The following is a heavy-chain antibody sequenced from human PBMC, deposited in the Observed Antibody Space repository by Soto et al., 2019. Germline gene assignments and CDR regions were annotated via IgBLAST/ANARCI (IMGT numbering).Heavy chain of an antibody. CDR3: ARHPGGGSGSYYGTVDY. D-gene: IGHD3-10*01. Sequence: PSETLSLTCTVSGGSISSSSYYWGWIRQPPGKGLEWIGSIYYSGSTYYNPSLKSRVTISVDTSKNQFSLKLSSVTAADTAVYYCARHPGGGSGSYYGTVDYWGQGTLVTVSS. V-gene: IGHV4-39*01. CDR2: IYYSGST. CDR1: GGSISSSSYY. J-gene: IGHJ4*02.